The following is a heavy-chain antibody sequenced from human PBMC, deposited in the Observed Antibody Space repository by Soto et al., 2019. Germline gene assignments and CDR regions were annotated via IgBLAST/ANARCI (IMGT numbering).Heavy chain of an antibody. J-gene: IGHJ4*02. D-gene: IGHD1-26*01. CDR2: FYHSGST. CDR3: ARTSPSGPRFDY. CDR1: GGSISTSNW. V-gene: IGHV4-4*02. Sequence: QVQLQESGPGLVKPSGTLSLTCAVSGGSISTSNWWSWVRQPPGKGLEWIGEFYHSGSTNYNPSFKGQVAMSEEKSKNQFSLKLTSVTAADTAWFSGARTSPSGPRFDYWGQGAWSPSPQ.